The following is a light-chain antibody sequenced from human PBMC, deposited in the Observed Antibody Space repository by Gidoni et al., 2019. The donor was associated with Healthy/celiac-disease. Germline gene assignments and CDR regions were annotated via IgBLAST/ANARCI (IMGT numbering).Light chain of an antibody. CDR1: SSDVGGYNY. Sequence: QSALTQPPSASGSPGQSVTISCTGTSSDVGGYNYVSWYQQHPGKAPKLMIYEVSKQTSGVPDRFSGSKSGNTASLTVSGLQAEDEADYYCSSYAGSNKFVVFGGGTKLTVL. V-gene: IGLV2-8*01. CDR2: EVS. J-gene: IGLJ2*01. CDR3: SSYAGSNKFVV.